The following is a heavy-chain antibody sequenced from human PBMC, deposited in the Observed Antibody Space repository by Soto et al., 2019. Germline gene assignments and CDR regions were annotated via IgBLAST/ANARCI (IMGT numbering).Heavy chain of an antibody. V-gene: IGHV4-39*01. D-gene: IGHD6-13*01. J-gene: IGHJ6*02. CDR2: IYYSGST. CDR3: ARPYSSSWYPSSNSDYGMDV. CDR1: GGSISSSSYY. Sequence: PSETLSLTCTVSGGSISSSSYYWGWIRQPPGKGLEWIGSIYYSGSTYYNPSLKSRVTISVDTSKNQFSLKLSSVTAADTAVYYCARPYSSSWYPSSNSDYGMDVWGQGSTVNVS.